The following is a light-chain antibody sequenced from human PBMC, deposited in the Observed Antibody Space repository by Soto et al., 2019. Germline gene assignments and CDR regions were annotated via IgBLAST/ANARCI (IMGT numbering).Light chain of an antibody. CDR1: SSDIGGYSY. Sequence: QLVLTQPASVSGSLGQSITLSCTGTSSDIGGYSYVSWYQQSPGKAPKLIIFEVRDRPLGVSDRFSGSKSGNTASLTISGLRAEDEATYYCSSYRDTDTLLIFGGGTKLTVL. J-gene: IGLJ2*01. V-gene: IGLV2-14*01. CDR3: SSYRDTDTLLI. CDR2: EVR.